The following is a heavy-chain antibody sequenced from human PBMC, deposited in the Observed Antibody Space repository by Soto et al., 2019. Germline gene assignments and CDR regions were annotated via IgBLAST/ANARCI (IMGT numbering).Heavy chain of an antibody. CDR1: GGSISSISYY. CDR3: ARHEYYYYYMDV. CDR2: LYYGGST. Sequence: SETLSLTCTVSGGSISSISYYWGWIRRPPGKGLEWIGSLYYGGSTYYNPSLKSRVTISVDTSKNQFSLKLSSVTAADTAVYYCARHEYYYYYMDVWGKGTTVTVSS. J-gene: IGHJ6*03. V-gene: IGHV4-39*01.